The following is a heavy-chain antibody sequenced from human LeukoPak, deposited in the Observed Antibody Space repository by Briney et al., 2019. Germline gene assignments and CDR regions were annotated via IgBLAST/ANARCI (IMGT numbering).Heavy chain of an antibody. CDR1: GGSINSNNYY. J-gene: IGHJ6*03. CDR2: MYYSGST. V-gene: IGHV4-39*07. Sequence: PSEILSLTCSVSGGSINSNNYYWGWIRQPPGKGLEWIGTMYYSGSTYYNPSLKSRVTISVDTSKNQFSLRLNSVTAADTAVYYCAMVANYYYYMDVWGKGTTVTVSS. D-gene: IGHD5-12*01. CDR3: AMVANYYYYMDV.